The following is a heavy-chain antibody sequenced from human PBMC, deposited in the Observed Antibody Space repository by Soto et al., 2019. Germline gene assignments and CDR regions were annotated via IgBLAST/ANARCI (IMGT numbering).Heavy chain of an antibody. V-gene: IGHV1-69*06. D-gene: IGHD2-2*02. J-gene: IGHJ6*02. CDR1: GGTFSSYA. CDR2: IIPIFGTA. CDR3: ARGRRYCSSTSCYRKADYGMDV. Sequence: SVKVSCKASGGTFSSYAISWVRQAPGQGLEWMGGIIPIFGTADYAQKFQGRVTITADKSTSTAYMELSSLRSEDTAVYYCARGRRYCSSTSCYRKADYGMDVWGQGTTVTVSS.